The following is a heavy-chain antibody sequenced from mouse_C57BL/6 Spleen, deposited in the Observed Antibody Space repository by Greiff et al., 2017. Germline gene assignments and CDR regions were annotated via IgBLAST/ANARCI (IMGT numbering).Heavy chain of an antibody. V-gene: IGHV1-80*01. J-gene: IGHJ4*01. D-gene: IGHD1-1*01. CDR2: IYPGDGDT. CDR1: GYAFSSYW. Sequence: QVQLQQSGAELVKPGASVKISCKASGYAFSSYWMNWVKQRPGKGLEWIGQIYPGDGDTNYNGKIKGKATLTADKSSSTAYMQLSNLTSEDSAVYVCAICEITTVVASGAMDYWGQGTSVTVSS. CDR3: AICEITTVVASGAMDY.